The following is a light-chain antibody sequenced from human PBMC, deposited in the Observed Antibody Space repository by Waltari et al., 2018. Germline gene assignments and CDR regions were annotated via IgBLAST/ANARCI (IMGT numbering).Light chain of an antibody. Sequence: DIQMTQSPSTLSASVGDRVTITCRASQSISGWLAWYQQRPGKAPKLLIYDASVLESGVPSRFRGSGSGTEFTLTISSLQPDDFATYYCQQYNSYSYTFGQGTKLEIK. CDR2: DAS. CDR3: QQYNSYSYT. CDR1: QSISGW. V-gene: IGKV1-5*01. J-gene: IGKJ2*01.